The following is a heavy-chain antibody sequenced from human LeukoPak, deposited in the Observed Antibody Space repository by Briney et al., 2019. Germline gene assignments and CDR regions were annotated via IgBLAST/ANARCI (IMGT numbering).Heavy chain of an antibody. V-gene: IGHV4-34*01. CDR3: AREKYKIYCSSTSCSGFDY. CDR1: GGSFSGYY. CDR2: INHSGST. D-gene: IGHD2-2*01. Sequence: SETLSLTCAVYGGSFSGYYWNWIRQPPGKGLEWIGEINHSGSTNYNPSLKSRVTISVDTSKNQFSLKLSSVTAADTAVYYCAREKYKIYCSSTSCSGFDYWGQGTLVTVSS. J-gene: IGHJ4*02.